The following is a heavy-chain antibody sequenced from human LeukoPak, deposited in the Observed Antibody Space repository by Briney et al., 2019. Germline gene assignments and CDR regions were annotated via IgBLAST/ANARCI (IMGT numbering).Heavy chain of an antibody. Sequence: GESLKISCKGSGYSFTTYWIAWVRQMPGKGLEWMGIIYPGDSDTRYSPSFQGQVTISADKSINTAYLQWSSLKASDSAIYYCARLSIVGATLNFFDYWGQGTLVTVSS. CDR2: IYPGDSDT. CDR1: GYSFTTYW. J-gene: IGHJ4*02. D-gene: IGHD1-26*01. CDR3: ARLSIVGATLNFFDY. V-gene: IGHV5-51*01.